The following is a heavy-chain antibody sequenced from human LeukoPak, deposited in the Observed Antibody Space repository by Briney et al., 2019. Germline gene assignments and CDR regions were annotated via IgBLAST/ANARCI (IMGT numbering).Heavy chain of an antibody. J-gene: IGHJ6*03. CDR1: GGSISSSSYY. Sequence: KSSETLSLTCTVSGGSISSSSYYWGWIRQPPGKGLEWIGSIYYSGSTYYNPSLKSRVTISVDTSKNQFSLKLSSVTAADTAVYYCARLGCTNGVCYSQDYYYMDVWGKGTTVTVSS. D-gene: IGHD2-8*01. CDR2: IYYSGST. CDR3: ARLGCTNGVCYSQDYYYMDV. V-gene: IGHV4-39*01.